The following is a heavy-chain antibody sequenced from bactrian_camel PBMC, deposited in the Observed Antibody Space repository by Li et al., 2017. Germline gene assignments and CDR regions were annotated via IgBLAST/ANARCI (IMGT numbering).Heavy chain of an antibody. CDR1: GATAYTYGTYC. Sequence: VQLVESGGGSVQAGGSLRLSCAASGATAYTYGTYCMAWFRQVPGKEREGVATINSDGSTRYADSVKGRFTISQDKYKNMLYLQMNNLNPEATAMYSCAAGRQVLDGCSTSWWGQGTQVTVS. D-gene: IGHD1*01. J-gene: IGHJ4*01. V-gene: IGHV3S26*01. CDR2: INSDGST. CDR3: AAGRQVLDGCSTSW.